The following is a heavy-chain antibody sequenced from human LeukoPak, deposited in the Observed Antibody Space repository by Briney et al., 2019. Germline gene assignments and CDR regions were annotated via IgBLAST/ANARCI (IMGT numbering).Heavy chain of an antibody. CDR3: ARASPPAGAFDI. Sequence: ASVKVSCKASGGTFSSYAISWVRQAPGQGLEWMGGIIPIFGTANYAQKFQGRVTITADESTSTAYMELSSLRSEDTAVYYCARASPPAGAFDIWGQGTMVTVSS. V-gene: IGHV1-69*13. CDR1: GGTFSSYA. CDR2: IIPIFGTA. J-gene: IGHJ3*02.